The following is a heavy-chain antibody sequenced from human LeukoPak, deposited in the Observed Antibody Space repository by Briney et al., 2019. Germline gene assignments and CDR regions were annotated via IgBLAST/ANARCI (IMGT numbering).Heavy chain of an antibody. CDR2: IGSDGKT. D-gene: IGHD2-15*01. CDR1: GFPFSSYA. Sequence: QPGGSLRLSCEASGFPFSSYAMTWVRQAPGKGLEWVSSIGSDGKTHYSESVKGRFVISRDNSRNTLYLQMNSLRAEDTAVYYCARRGEGSRSYVFDIWGQGTMVTVSS. CDR3: ARRGEGSRSYVFDI. V-gene: IGHV3-23*01. J-gene: IGHJ3*02.